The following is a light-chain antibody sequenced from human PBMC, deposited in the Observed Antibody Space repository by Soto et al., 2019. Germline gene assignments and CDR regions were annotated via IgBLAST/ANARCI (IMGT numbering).Light chain of an antibody. J-gene: IGLJ1*01. Sequence: QSVLTQPPSVSGAPRQRVTISCSGGSSNIGNNAVNWYQHLPGKAPKVLIYYDELLPSGVSDRFSGSKSGTSASLAISGLQSEDEADYYCSSYTSSSHYVFGTGTKLTVL. V-gene: IGLV1-36*01. CDR2: YDE. CDR1: SSNIGNNA. CDR3: SSYTSSSHYV.